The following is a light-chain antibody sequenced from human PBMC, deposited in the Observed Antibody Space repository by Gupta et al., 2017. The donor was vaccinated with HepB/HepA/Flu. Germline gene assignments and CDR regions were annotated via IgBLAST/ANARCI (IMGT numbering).Light chain of an antibody. J-gene: IGLJ3*02. CDR3: TSYTTTTSTWV. CDR2: DVR. CDR1: SSDIDDYNY. V-gene: IGLV2-14*03. Sequence: QSALTQPASVSGSPGPSITISCTGTSSDIDDYNYVSWYQQPPGKAPKLMIYDVRNRPSGVSNRFSGSKSGDTASLTISGLQAEDEADYYCTSYTTTTSTWVFGGGTKLTVL.